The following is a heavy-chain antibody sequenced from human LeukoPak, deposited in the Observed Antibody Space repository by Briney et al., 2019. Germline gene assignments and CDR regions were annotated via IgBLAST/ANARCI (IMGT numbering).Heavy chain of an antibody. D-gene: IGHD3-10*01. CDR2: IYYSGST. CDR1: GGSISSYY. Sequence: SETLSLTCTVSGGSISSYYWSWIRQPPGKGLEWIGYIYYSGSTNYNPSLKSRVTISVDTSKNQFSLKLSSVTAADTAVYYCVRGPAPHYYYYYGMDVWGQGTTVTVSS. CDR3: VRGPAPHYYYYYGMDV. V-gene: IGHV4-59*08. J-gene: IGHJ6*02.